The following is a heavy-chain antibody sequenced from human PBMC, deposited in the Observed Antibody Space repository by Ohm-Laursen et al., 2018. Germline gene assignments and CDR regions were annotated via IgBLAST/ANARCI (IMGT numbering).Heavy chain of an antibody. CDR2: ISSSGSTI. D-gene: IGHD6-19*01. CDR1: GFTFSDYY. Sequence: SLRLSCTASGFTFSDYYMSWVRQAPGKGLEWVSYISSSGSTIYYADSVKGRFTISRDNAKNSLYLQMNSLRAEDTAVYYCARFETDSSGWSGVAFDIWGQGTMVTVSS. V-gene: IGHV3-11*04. J-gene: IGHJ3*02. CDR3: ARFETDSSGWSGVAFDI.